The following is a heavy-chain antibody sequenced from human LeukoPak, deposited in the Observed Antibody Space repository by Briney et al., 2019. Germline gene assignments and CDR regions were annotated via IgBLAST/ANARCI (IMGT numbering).Heavy chain of an antibody. CDR3: ARYSWPGGGDYDYYYYYMDV. Sequence: SETLSLTCTVSGDSITSYYWSWIRQPPGKGLEWIGHIYYSGSTNYNPSLKSRVTISVDTSKNQFSLKLSSVTAADTAVYYCARYSWPGGGDYDYYYYYMDVWGKGTTVTVSS. D-gene: IGHD2-21*02. CDR1: GDSITSYY. CDR2: IYYSGST. V-gene: IGHV4-59*01. J-gene: IGHJ6*03.